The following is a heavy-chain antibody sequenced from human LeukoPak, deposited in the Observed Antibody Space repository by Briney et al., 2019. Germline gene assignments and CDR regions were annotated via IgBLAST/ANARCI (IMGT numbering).Heavy chain of an antibody. J-gene: IGHJ5*02. CDR3: ARGRFVATGFDP. CDR1: GGSFSGYY. V-gene: IGHV4-34*01. CDR2: INHSGST. Sequence: SETLSLTCAVYGGSFSGYYWSWIRQPPGKGLEWIGEINHSGSTNYNPSLKSRVTISVDTSKNQFSLKLSSVTAADTAVYYCARGRFVATGFDPWGQGTLVTVSS. D-gene: IGHD5-12*01.